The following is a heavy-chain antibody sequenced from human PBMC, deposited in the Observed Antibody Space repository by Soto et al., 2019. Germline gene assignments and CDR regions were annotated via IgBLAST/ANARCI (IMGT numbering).Heavy chain of an antibody. CDR1: GDSISSPKW. Sequence: QVQLQESGPGLVKPSGILSLTCAVSGDSISSPKWWTWLRQPPGKGLEWIGDLLHGGTTNYNPSLKSRVTLSVDTSQNQFSLNLTSVTAADTAIYYCAYSTGWYRHDVWGQGTSVTVSS. CDR2: LLHGGTT. CDR3: AYSTGWYRHDV. J-gene: IGHJ3*01. D-gene: IGHD6-19*01. V-gene: IGHV4-4*02.